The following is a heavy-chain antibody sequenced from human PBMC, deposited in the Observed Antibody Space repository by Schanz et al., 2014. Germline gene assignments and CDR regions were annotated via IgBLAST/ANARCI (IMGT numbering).Heavy chain of an antibody. CDR3: AKDFTGSGVFFNY. D-gene: IGHD3-10*01. V-gene: IGHV3-11*01. CDR2: ISNSGYTI. Sequence: QVQLVESGGGLVKPGGSLRLSCAASGFTFSDYYMNWIRQAPGKGLEWVSYISNSGYTIYYADSVKGRFTISRDNSKNTLYLQMYSLRAEDTATYYCAKDFTGSGVFFNYWGQGTLVTVSS. J-gene: IGHJ4*02. CDR1: GFTFSDYY.